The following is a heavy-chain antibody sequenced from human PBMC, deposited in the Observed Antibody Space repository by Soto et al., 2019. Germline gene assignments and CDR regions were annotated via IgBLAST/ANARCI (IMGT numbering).Heavy chain of an antibody. CDR3: ARLADCSNNICSYGMNV. Sequence: QVQLVESGGGLVKPGGSLRLSCAASGFTFSDYYMSWVRQAPGNGLEWVSYISSISTYANYADSVKGRFTISRDNAKNSLDLQMISLRDDDTALYYCARLADCSNNICSYGMNVWGQGTTVTVSS. D-gene: IGHD4-4*01. CDR2: ISSISTYA. V-gene: IGHV3-11*06. CDR1: GFTFSDYY. J-gene: IGHJ6*02.